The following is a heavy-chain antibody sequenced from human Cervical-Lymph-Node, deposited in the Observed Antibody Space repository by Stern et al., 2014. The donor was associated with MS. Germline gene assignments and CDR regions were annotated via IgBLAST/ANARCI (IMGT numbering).Heavy chain of an antibody. CDR3: ARDGSYSSGWYRNWFDP. CDR2: TYYRTKWYN. J-gene: IGHJ5*02. D-gene: IGHD6-19*01. CDR1: GDSVSSNSAA. Sequence: VQLVESGPGLVKPSQTLSLTCAISGDSVSSNSAAWNWIRQSPSRGLEWLGRTYYRTKWYNDYAVSVKSRITINPDTSKNQFSLQLNSVTPEDTAVYYCARDGSYSSGWYRNWFDPWGQGTLVTVSS. V-gene: IGHV6-1*01.